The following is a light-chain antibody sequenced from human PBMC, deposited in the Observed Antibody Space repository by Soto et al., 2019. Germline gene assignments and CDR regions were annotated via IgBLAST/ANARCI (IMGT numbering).Light chain of an antibody. V-gene: IGKV1-8*01. J-gene: IGKJ4*01. Sequence: AIRMTQSPSSLSASTGDRVTITCRSSQGISSYLAWYQQKPGKAPKLLIYAASTLQSGVPSRFSGSGSGTDFTLTISCLQSEDFATYYCPQYYSYPHFGGGTKVEIK. CDR3: PQYYSYPH. CDR1: QGISSY. CDR2: AAS.